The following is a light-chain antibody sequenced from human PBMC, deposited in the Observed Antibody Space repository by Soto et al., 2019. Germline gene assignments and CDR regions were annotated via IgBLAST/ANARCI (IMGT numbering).Light chain of an antibody. CDR2: AAS. J-gene: IGKJ1*01. V-gene: IGKV1-27*01. CDR1: QGFSNY. Sequence: DIQMTQSPSALSASVGDRVTSTCRASQGFSNYLAWYQQQPGKVPKLLIYAASTLQSGVPSRFSGTGSGKEFTLTISSRQPEDFAAYYCQKYNRAPPTFGQGTKGAS. CDR3: QKYNRAPPT.